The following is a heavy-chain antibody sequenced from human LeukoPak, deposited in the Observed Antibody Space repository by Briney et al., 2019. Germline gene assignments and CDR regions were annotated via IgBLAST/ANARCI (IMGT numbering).Heavy chain of an antibody. J-gene: IGHJ4*02. CDR2: IRSKAYGGTT. CDR3: TRDRYSFDY. D-gene: IGHD4-11*01. Sequence: GGSLRLSCTASGFTFGDYAMSWVRQAPGKGLEWVGFIRSKAYGGTTEYAASVKGRFTISRDDSKSIAYLQMNSLKTEDTAVYYCTRDRYSFDYWGQGNLVTASS. V-gene: IGHV3-49*04. CDR1: GFTFGDYA.